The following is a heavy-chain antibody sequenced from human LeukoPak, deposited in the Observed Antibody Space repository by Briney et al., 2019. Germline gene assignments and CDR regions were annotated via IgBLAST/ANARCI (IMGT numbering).Heavy chain of an antibody. CDR1: GFTFSSYS. V-gene: IGHV3-48*02. Sequence: GGPLRLSCAASGFTFSSYSMNWVRQAPGKGLEWVSYISSGSSSIYYTDSVKGRFTISRDNAKNSLYLQLNSLRDEDTAVYYCARVVAGIDWFDPWGQGTLVTVSS. CDR3: ARVVAGIDWFDP. D-gene: IGHD6-19*01. J-gene: IGHJ5*02. CDR2: ISSGSSSI.